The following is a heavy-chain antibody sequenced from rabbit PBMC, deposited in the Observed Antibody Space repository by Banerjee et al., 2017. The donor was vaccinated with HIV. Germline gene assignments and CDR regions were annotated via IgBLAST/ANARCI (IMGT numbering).Heavy chain of an antibody. J-gene: IGHJ2*01. CDR3: ARNYVNAFDP. V-gene: IGHV1S47*01. D-gene: IGHD1-1*01. CDR2: IDTNDGDT. Sequence: QEQLVESGGGLVQPEGSLTLTCKASGFDFGSYGMCWVRQAPGKGPEWIACIDTNDGDTDYANWPKGRFTISKTSSTTVTLQMTSLTAADTATYFCARNYVNAFDPWGPGTLVTVS. CDR1: GFDFGSYG.